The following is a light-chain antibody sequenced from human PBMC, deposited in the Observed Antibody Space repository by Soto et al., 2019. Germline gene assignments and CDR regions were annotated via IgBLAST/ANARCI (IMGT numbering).Light chain of an antibody. Sequence: EIVLTQSPATLSLSPGERATLSCRASQSVSSYLAWYQQKPGQAPRLLIYDASNRATGIPARFSGSGSGTDFTITISSLEAEDFAVYYCQQRSNWTPSFGQGTKLEIK. J-gene: IGKJ2*01. CDR3: QQRSNWTPS. V-gene: IGKV3-11*01. CDR2: DAS. CDR1: QSVSSY.